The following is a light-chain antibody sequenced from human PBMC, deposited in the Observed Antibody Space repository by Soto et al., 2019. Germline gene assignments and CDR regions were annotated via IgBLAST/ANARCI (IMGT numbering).Light chain of an antibody. J-gene: IGLJ1*01. V-gene: IGLV2-23*01. CDR2: EGS. CDR3: CSYAGSSTFHYV. Sequence: SVLPRPASVSGSPGESITISCTGTSSDVGSYNLVSWYQQHPGKAPKLMIYEGSKRPSGVSNRFSGSKSGNTASLTISGLQAEDEADYYCCSYAGSSTFHYVFGTGTKVTVL. CDR1: SSDVGSYNL.